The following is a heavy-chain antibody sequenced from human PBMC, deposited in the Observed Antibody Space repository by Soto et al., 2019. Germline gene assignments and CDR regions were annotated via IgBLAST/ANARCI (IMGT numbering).Heavy chain of an antibody. Sequence: QVQLVQSGAEVKKPGASVKVSCKASGYTFTNYEINWVRQATGQGLEWMGWMKTDSGRTGYAQKFQGRGTMTTTTSIDTAYMELSSLRSDDTAVYYCTSIMDSSVSDYWGQGTLVTVSS. J-gene: IGHJ4*02. V-gene: IGHV1-8*01. CDR1: GYTFTNYE. D-gene: IGHD3-16*01. CDR3: TSIMDSSVSDY. CDR2: MKTDSGRT.